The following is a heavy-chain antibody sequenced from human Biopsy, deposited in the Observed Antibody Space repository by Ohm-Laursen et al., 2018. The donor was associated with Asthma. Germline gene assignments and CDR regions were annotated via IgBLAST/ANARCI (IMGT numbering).Heavy chain of an antibody. Sequence: ASVKVSCKPLGGTFNTYVIGWVRQAPGQGLEWMGGINSVFGTTTYPQKFQDRVTITADDYTSTVYMELSSLRSEDTAVYYCARKAGSCISRTCYSLDFWGQGTLVTVSS. CDR3: ARKAGSCISRTCYSLDF. V-gene: IGHV1-69*13. J-gene: IGHJ4*02. D-gene: IGHD2-2*01. CDR2: INSVFGTT. CDR1: GGTFNTYV.